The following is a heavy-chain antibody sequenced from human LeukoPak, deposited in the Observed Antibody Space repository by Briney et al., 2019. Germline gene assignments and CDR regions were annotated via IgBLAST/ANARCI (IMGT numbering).Heavy chain of an antibody. V-gene: IGHV4-31*03. Sequence: PSQTLSLTCTVSGGSISSGGYYWSWIRQHPGKGLEWIGYIYYSGSTYYNPSLKSRVTISVDTSKNQFSLKLSSATAADTAVYYCARDSVLGKGRAFDIWGQGTMVTVSS. CDR2: IYYSGST. D-gene: IGHD6-6*01. CDR3: ARDSVLGKGRAFDI. CDR1: GGSISSGGYY. J-gene: IGHJ3*02.